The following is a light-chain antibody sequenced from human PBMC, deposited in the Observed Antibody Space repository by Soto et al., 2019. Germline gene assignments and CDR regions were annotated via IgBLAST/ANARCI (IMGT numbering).Light chain of an antibody. J-gene: IGKJ1*01. CDR1: QSVSSY. CDR3: QQYGSSGT. Sequence: IGVTQFTATLSLSPRNGANLSFRASQSVSSYLAWYQQKRGQAPRLLIYDSSNRATGIPDRFSGSGSGTDFTLTISRLEPEDFAVYYCQQYGSSGTFGQGTMVDIK. V-gene: IGKV3-20*01. CDR2: DSS.